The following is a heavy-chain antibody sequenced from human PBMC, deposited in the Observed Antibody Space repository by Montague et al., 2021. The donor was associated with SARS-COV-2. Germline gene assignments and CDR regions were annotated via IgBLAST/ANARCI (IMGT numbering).Heavy chain of an antibody. CDR1: GGSISSGGYY. V-gene: IGHV4-31*03. Sequence: TLSLTCTVYGGSISSGGYYWSWVRQPPGKGLDWIGYIFYRGGTYYXXXLKRRVSMSVDASKIQFSLNLTSVTAADTAVYYCARANYYVMTSKAYAMDVWGQGTTVTVSS. D-gene: IGHD3-16*01. CDR3: ARANYYVMTSKAYAMDV. CDR2: IFYRGGT. J-gene: IGHJ6*02.